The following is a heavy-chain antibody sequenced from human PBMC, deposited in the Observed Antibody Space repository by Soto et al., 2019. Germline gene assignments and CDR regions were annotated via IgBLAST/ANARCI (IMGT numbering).Heavy chain of an antibody. CDR1: GYTFTSYD. D-gene: IGHD6-19*01. J-gene: IGHJ6*02. CDR2: MNPNSGNT. Sequence: QVQLVQSGAEVKKPGASVKVSCKASGYTFTSYDINWVRQATGQGLEWMGWMNPNSGNTGYAQKCQGRVTMTRKTSISTAYMELSSLRSEDTAVYYCARDHSSGWYGPYYYYGMDVWGQGTTVTVSS. V-gene: IGHV1-8*01. CDR3: ARDHSSGWYGPYYYYGMDV.